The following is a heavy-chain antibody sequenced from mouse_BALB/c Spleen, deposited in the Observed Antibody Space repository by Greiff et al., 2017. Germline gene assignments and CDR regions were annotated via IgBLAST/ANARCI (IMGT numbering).Heavy chain of an antibody. D-gene: IGHD1-1*01. CDR1: GYTFTSYW. CDR2: INPSTGYT. Sequence: QVQLKQSGAELAKPGASVKMSCKASGYTFTSYWMHWVKQRPGQGLEWIGYINPSTGYTEYNQKFKDKATLTADKSSSTAYMQLGSLTSEDSAVYYCARQGGSSHFDYWGQGTTLTVSS. V-gene: IGHV1-7*01. CDR3: ARQGGSSHFDY. J-gene: IGHJ2*01.